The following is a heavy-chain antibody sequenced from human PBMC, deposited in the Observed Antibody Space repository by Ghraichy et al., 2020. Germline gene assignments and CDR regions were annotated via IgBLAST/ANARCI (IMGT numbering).Heavy chain of an antibody. Sequence: ASVKVSCKVSGYTLTELSMHWVRQAPGKGLEWMGGFDPEDGETIYAQKFQGRVTMTEDTSTDTAYMELSSLRSEDTAVYYCAIRVGVEQWLAHPIDYWGQGTLVTVSS. D-gene: IGHD6-19*01. CDR3: AIRVGVEQWLAHPIDY. J-gene: IGHJ4*02. V-gene: IGHV1-24*01. CDR1: GYTLTELS. CDR2: FDPEDGET.